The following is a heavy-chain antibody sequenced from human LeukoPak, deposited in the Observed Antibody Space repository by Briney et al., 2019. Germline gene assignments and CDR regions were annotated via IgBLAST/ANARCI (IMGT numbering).Heavy chain of an antibody. Sequence: PGVSLRLSCAASGFTVNSNYMSWVRQAPGKGLEWVSLIYTGGSTYYADSVRGRFTISRDNSKNTLYLQMNSLRPEDTAIYYCARGFGKAAADVFGGYTMDVWGQGTTATVSS. CDR2: IYTGGST. V-gene: IGHV3-66*02. CDR1: GFTVNSNY. CDR3: ARGFGKAAADVFGGYTMDV. D-gene: IGHD6-13*01. J-gene: IGHJ6*02.